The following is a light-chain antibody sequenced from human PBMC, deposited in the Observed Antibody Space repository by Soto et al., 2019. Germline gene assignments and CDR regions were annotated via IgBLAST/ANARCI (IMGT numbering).Light chain of an antibody. CDR2: DDN. CDR1: SSNIGGNS. Sequence: QSVLTQPPSVSAAPGQKVTISCSGSSSNIGGNSVSWYQQLPGTAPKLLIYDDNKRPSGIRDRFSGSKSGTSATLCITAFQTGDEADYYCGSWDSSLSAYVFGTGTKVTVL. V-gene: IGLV1-51*01. J-gene: IGLJ1*01. CDR3: GSWDSSLSAYV.